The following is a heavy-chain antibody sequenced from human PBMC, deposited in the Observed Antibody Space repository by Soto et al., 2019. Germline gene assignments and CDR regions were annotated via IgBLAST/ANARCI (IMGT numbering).Heavy chain of an antibody. CDR2: ISAYNGNT. J-gene: IGHJ5*02. V-gene: IGHV1-18*04. CDR1: AYTFTSYG. D-gene: IGHD5-18*01. Sequence: AVKVSCKASAYTFTSYGISWVRQAPGQGVEGMGWISAYNGNTNYAQKLQDRVTMTTDTSTSTAYMGRRSLRSDDTAVYYCARAHRGYSYGYFDPWGQAILVTV. CDR3: ARAHRGYSYGYFDP.